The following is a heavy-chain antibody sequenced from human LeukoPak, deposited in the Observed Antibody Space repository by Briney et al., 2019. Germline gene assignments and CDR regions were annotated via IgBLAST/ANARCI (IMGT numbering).Heavy chain of an antibody. J-gene: IGHJ4*02. CDR1: GFTFSSYG. V-gene: IGHV3-30*18. CDR3: AKDLIRQWLAIVDY. CDR2: MSYDGSNK. D-gene: IGHD6-19*01. Sequence: QPGGSLRLSCAASGFTFSSYGMHWVRQAPGKGLEWVAVMSYDGSNKYYADSVKGRFTISRDNSKNTLYLQMNSLRAEDTAVYYCAKDLIRQWLAIVDYWGQGTLVTVSS.